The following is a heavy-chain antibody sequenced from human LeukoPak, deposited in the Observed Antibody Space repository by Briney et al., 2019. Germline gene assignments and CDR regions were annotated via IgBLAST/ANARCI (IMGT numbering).Heavy chain of an antibody. Sequence: SVRVSCKLSGNNIIDYYINWMRQAPGQGLEWMGGIIPIFGTANYAQKFQGRVTITADESTSTAYMELSSLRSENTAVYYCASGFPKTYYYDSSGYPIDYWGQGTLVTVSS. CDR3: ASGFPKTYYYDSSGYPIDY. J-gene: IGHJ4*02. D-gene: IGHD3-22*01. CDR1: GNNIIDYY. CDR2: IIPIFGTA. V-gene: IGHV1-69*13.